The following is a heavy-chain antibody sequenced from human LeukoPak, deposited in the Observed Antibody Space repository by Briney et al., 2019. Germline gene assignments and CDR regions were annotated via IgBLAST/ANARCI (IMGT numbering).Heavy chain of an antibody. V-gene: IGHV3-53*01. J-gene: IGHJ4*02. CDR3: AKEEVGATHYFDY. Sequence: GGSLRLSCAASGFTVSSNYMSWVRQAPGKGLEWVSVIYSGGSTYYADSAKGRSTISRDNSKNTLYLQMNSLRAEDAAVYYCAKEEVGATHYFDYWGQGTLVTVSS. D-gene: IGHD1-26*01. CDR2: IYSGGST. CDR1: GFTVSSNY.